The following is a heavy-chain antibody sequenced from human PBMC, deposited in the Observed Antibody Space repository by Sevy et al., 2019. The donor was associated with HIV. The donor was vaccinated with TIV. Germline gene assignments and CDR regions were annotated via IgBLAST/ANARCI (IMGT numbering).Heavy chain of an antibody. J-gene: IGHJ6*02. CDR2: IKSKTDGGTA. D-gene: IGHD3-3*01. V-gene: IGHV3-15*01. CDR3: ASVVKNDFWDGHVNYYGLDV. Sequence: GGSLRLSCAASGFTFNYAWMSWVRQTPGKGLEWVGRIKSKTDGGTADYAAHVKGRFTISRDDSENTLYLQMNSLKTEDTAVYYCASVVKNDFWDGHVNYYGLDVWGQGTTVTVSS. CDR1: GFTFNYAW.